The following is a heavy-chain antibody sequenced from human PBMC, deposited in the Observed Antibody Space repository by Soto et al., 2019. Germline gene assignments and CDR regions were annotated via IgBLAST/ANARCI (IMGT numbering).Heavy chain of an antibody. CDR2: IGLGSSPK. CDR1: GFTFRNYA. CDR3: ARDLVGATI. J-gene: IGHJ4*02. Sequence: GGSLRLSCAASGFTFRNYAMNWVRQAPGKGLEWVSYIGLGSSPKYYADSVEGRFTISRDNAKNSLYLQMNSLRAEDTAVYYCARDLVGATIWGQGTLVTVSS. D-gene: IGHD1-26*01. V-gene: IGHV3-48*01.